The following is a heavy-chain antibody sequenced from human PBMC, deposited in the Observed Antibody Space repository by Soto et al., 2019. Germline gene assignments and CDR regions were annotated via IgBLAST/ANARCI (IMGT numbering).Heavy chain of an antibody. D-gene: IGHD2-15*01. Sequence: QVQLVQSGAEVKKPGASVKVSCKASGYTFTSYAMHWVRQAPGQRLEWMGWINAGNGNTKYSQKFQGRVTITRDTSASTAYTELSSLRSDATAVYYCATVDCSGGSCYSGYWGQGTLVTVSS. J-gene: IGHJ4*02. V-gene: IGHV1-3*01. CDR3: ATVDCSGGSCYSGY. CDR2: INAGNGNT. CDR1: GYTFTSYA.